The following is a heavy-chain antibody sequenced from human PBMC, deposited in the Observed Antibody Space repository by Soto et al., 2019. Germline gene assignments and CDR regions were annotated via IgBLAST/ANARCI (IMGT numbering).Heavy chain of an antibody. D-gene: IGHD5-12*01. CDR1: GGSISSYY. J-gene: IGHJ6*02. V-gene: IGHV4-59*01. Sequence: SETLSLTCTVSGGSISSYYWSWIRQPPGKGLEWIGYFYYSGSTNHNPSLKSRVSISVDTSKNQFSLRLSSVTAADTAVYYCARVGSGYDYYYYGMDVWGQGTTVTVSS. CDR2: FYYSGST. CDR3: ARVGSGYDYYYYGMDV.